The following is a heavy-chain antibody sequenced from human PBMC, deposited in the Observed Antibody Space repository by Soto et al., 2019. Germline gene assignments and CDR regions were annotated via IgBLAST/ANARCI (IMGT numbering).Heavy chain of an antibody. CDR1: GGSISSSGYY. D-gene: IGHD3-9*01. V-gene: IGHV4-31*03. Sequence: QVQLQESGPGLVKPSETLSLTCTVSGGSISSSGYYWRWIRQNPGKGQEWIGYIHYSGNTYYNPSLKGGVTISVDTSKNHFSLGLSSVTAADTGVYYWAKSLTINADFDCWGQGTLVTVSS. CDR2: IHYSGNT. CDR3: AKSLTINADFDC. J-gene: IGHJ4*02.